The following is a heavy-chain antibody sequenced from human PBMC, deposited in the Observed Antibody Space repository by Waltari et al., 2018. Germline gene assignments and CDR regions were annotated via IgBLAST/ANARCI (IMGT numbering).Heavy chain of an antibody. J-gene: IGHJ5*02. CDR2: FHHTGGS. Sequence: QLRLQESDPGLVQASETLSLTCTVSGGSITSNNYYWGWIRQTPGKGLEWIGSFHHTGGSSYNPSLRSRVTIAIDTSKNEFSLQLTSVTAADTALYYCARHMTVSGKLIPFAPWGRGPLVTVSS. D-gene: IGHD1-1*01. CDR1: GGSITSNNYY. CDR3: ARHMTVSGKLIPFAP. V-gene: IGHV4-39*01.